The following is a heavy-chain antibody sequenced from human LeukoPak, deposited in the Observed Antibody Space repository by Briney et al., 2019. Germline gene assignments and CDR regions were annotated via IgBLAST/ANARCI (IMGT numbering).Heavy chain of an antibody. CDR1: GDSFTSVTDY. D-gene: IGHD6-19*01. J-gene: IGHJ4*02. Sequence: KPSETLSLTCTVSGDSFTSVTDYWAWIRQPPGKGLEWIASGDYSGGTYYNPSLESRVAISADMSKNQISLKLTSVTGADTAVYYCARLFDRQWPFDYWGQGTLVTVSS. CDR2: GDYSGGT. CDR3: ARLFDRQWPFDY. V-gene: IGHV4-39*07.